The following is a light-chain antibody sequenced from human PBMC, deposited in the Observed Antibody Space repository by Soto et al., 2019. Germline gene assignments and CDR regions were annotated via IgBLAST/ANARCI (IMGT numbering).Light chain of an antibody. CDR2: LNSDGSH. CDR1: SGHSSYA. CDR3: QTWGSGTLV. J-gene: IGLJ2*01. V-gene: IGLV4-69*01. Sequence: QSVLTQSPSASASLGASVKLTCTLSSGHSSYAIAWHQQQPEKGPRYLMKLNSDGSHSKGAGIPDRFSGSSSGAERYLTISRRQSEDEADYYCQTWGSGTLVFGGGTKLPVL.